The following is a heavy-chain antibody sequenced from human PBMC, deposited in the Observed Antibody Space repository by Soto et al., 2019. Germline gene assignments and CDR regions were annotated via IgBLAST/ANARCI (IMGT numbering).Heavy chain of an antibody. D-gene: IGHD5-18*01. Sequence: SETLSLTCTVSGYPIGNGYYWGWILQSPGKGLEWIGSIYQSGITYYNPSLKSRASLSIDASKNQFSLNLTSLTAADTAVYYCVRPSRYTFGYFDSWGQGALVTSPQ. CDR3: VRPSRYTFGYFDS. J-gene: IGHJ4*02. CDR1: GYPIGNGYY. CDR2: IYQSGIT. V-gene: IGHV4-38-2*02.